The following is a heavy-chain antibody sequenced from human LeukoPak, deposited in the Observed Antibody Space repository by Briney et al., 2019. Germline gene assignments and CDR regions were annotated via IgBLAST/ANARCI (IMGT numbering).Heavy chain of an antibody. Sequence: SETLSLTCTVSGGSISSYYWSWIRQPPGKGLEWIGYIYYSGSTNYNPSLKSRVTISVDTSKNQFSLKLSSVTAADTAVYYCARGYTAMGTGAYFDYWGQGTLVTVSS. J-gene: IGHJ4*02. D-gene: IGHD5-18*01. CDR2: IYYSGST. V-gene: IGHV4-59*01. CDR3: ARGYTAMGTGAYFDY. CDR1: GGSISSYY.